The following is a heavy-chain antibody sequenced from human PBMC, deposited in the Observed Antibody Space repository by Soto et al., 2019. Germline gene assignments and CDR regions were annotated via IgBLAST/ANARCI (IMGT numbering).Heavy chain of an antibody. V-gene: IGHV3-23*01. CDR1: GFTFRSYA. CDR3: AKDFTTAGAFDI. Sequence: GGSLRLSCAASGFTFRSYAMGWVRQAPGKGLEWVSGISDSGGSTYYADSVKGRFTISRDNSENTLYLQMNSLRAEDTAVYYCAKDFTTAGAFDIWGQGTMVTVS. J-gene: IGHJ3*02. CDR2: ISDSGGST.